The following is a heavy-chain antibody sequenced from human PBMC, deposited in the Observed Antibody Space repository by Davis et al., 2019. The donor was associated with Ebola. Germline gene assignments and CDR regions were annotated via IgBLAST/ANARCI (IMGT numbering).Heavy chain of an antibody. CDR2: IIPIFGTA. Sequence: ASVKVSCKASGYTFTGYYMHWVRQAPGQGLEWMGGIIPIFGTANYAQKFQGRVTMTRDTSTSTVYMELSSLRSEDTAVYYCARFGAGATTFDYWGQGTLVTVSS. CDR1: GYTFTGYY. D-gene: IGHD1-26*01. J-gene: IGHJ4*02. V-gene: IGHV1-46*01. CDR3: ARFGAGATTFDY.